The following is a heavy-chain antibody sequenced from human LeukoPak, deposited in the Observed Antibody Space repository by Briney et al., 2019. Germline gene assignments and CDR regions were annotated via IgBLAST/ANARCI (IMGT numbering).Heavy chain of an antibody. CDR3: ARDSSSWLDWFDP. D-gene: IGHD6-13*01. Sequence: SETLSLTCTVSGGSINSYYWSWIRQPPGKGLEWIGYIYYSGSTYYNPSLKSRVTISVDTSKNQFSLKLSSVTAADTAVYYCARDSSSWLDWFDPWGQGILVTVSS. J-gene: IGHJ5*02. V-gene: IGHV4-59*12. CDR2: IYYSGST. CDR1: GGSINSYY.